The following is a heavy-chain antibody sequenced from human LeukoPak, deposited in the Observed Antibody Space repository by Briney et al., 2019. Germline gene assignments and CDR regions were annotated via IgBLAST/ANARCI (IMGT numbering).Heavy chain of an antibody. Sequence: SETLSLTCTVSGGSISSYYWSWIRQPPGKGLEWIGYIYYSGSTNYNPSLKSRVTISVDTSKNQFSLKLSSVTAADTAVYYCARTGRQEQGYSSGWPTASDAFDIWGQGTMVTVSS. CDR2: IYYSGST. CDR1: GGSISSYY. CDR3: ARTGRQEQGYSSGWPTASDAFDI. J-gene: IGHJ3*02. V-gene: IGHV4-59*08. D-gene: IGHD6-19*01.